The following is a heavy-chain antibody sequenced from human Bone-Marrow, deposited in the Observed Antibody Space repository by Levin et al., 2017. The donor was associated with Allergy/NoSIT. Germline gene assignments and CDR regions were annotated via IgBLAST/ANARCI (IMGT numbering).Heavy chain of an antibody. J-gene: IGHJ4*02. CDR3: TTLSGSVRPADY. D-gene: IGHD1-26*01. CDR1: GFTFSNAW. V-gene: IGHV3-15*01. Sequence: GESLKISCAASGFTFSNAWMTWIRQAPGKGLEWVGRIKSKSDGGTTDYAAPVKGRFTISRDDSKNMLYLQMISLKTEDTALYYCTTLSGSVRPADYWGQGTLVIVSS. CDR2: IKSKSDGGTT.